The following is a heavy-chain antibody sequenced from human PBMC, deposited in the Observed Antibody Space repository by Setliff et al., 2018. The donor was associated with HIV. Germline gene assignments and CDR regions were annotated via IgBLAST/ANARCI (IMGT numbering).Heavy chain of an antibody. CDR3: VRVGGYSSGWYGIDAFDI. J-gene: IGHJ3*02. D-gene: IGHD6-19*01. Sequence: GGSLRLSCAASGFILSDYFMSWIRQAPGKGLEWISYISTSGSTIYYADSVKGRFTISRDNAKKALYLQMNSLRAEDTAVYYCVRVGGYSSGWYGIDAFDIWGQGTMVTVSS. V-gene: IGHV3-11*04. CDR1: GFILSDYF. CDR2: ISTSGSTI.